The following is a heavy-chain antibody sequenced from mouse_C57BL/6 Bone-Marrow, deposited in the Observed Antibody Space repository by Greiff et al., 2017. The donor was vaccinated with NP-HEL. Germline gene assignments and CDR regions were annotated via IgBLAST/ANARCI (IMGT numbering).Heavy chain of an antibody. Sequence: EVKLMESGPGLVKPSQSLSLTCSVTGYSITSGYYWNWIRQPPGDKLEWMGYISYDGSNNYNPSLKNRISITRDTFKNQFFLKLNSVTTEDTATYYCARRTTVVYFDYWGQGTTLTVSS. CDR2: ISYDGSN. CDR1: GYSITSGYY. D-gene: IGHD1-1*01. V-gene: IGHV3-6*01. CDR3: ARRTTVVYFDY. J-gene: IGHJ2*01.